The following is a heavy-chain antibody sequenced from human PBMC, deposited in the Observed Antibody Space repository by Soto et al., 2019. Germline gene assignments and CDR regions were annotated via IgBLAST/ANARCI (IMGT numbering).Heavy chain of an antibody. Sequence: QVQLVQSGAEVKKPGSSVRVSCKASGGTLRNYGISWVRQAPGQGLEWMGGIIPVFGTANYAKKFQGRVTITADESTSKGYMDVSSLRSADTAVYYCSRGDATKIVVTTYYGMDVWGQGTTVTVSS. V-gene: IGHV1-69*12. CDR3: SRGDATKIVVTTYYGMDV. J-gene: IGHJ6*02. CDR1: GGTLRNYG. CDR2: IIPVFGTA. D-gene: IGHD4-17*01.